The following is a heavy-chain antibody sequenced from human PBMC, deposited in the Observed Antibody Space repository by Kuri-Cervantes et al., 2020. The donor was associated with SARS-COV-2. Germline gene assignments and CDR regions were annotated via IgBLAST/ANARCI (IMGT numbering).Heavy chain of an antibody. Sequence: GESLKISCAASGFTFSSYAMSWVRQAPGKGLEWVAVISYDGSNKYYADSVKGRFTISRDNSKNTLYLQMNSLRAEDTAVYYCARVKVRSGGHWGQGTLVTVSS. CDR3: ARVKVRSGGH. CDR2: ISYDGSNK. J-gene: IGHJ4*02. V-gene: IGHV3-30*01. D-gene: IGHD3-10*01. CDR1: GFTFSSYA.